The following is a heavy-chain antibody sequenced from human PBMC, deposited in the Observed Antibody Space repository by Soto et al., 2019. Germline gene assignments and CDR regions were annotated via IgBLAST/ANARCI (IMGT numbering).Heavy chain of an antibody. CDR2: ISRTSVI. J-gene: IGHJ4*02. CDR1: GFTFSSYS. Sequence: EVQLVESGGGLVQPGGSLRLSCAASGFTFSSYSMNWVRQAPGTGLEWVAYISRTSVIYYADSVKGRSTISRDNAKNSLYLQMNSLSVEDTAVYYCVRDPDSLDYWGQGTLVTVSS. V-gene: IGHV3-48*01. CDR3: VRDPDSLDY.